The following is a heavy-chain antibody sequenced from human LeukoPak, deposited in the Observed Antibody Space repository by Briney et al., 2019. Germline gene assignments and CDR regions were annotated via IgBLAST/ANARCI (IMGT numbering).Heavy chain of an antibody. D-gene: IGHD3-16*01. CDR2: IYSGGST. CDR3: ARDRYYVPDY. CDR1: GFTVSSNY. Sequence: GGSLRLSCAASGFTVSSNYMSWVRQAPGKGLEWVSVIYSGGSTYYADSVKGRFTISRDNAKNSLYLQMNSLKADDTAVYYCARDRYYVPDYWGQGTLVTVSS. V-gene: IGHV3-66*01. J-gene: IGHJ4*02.